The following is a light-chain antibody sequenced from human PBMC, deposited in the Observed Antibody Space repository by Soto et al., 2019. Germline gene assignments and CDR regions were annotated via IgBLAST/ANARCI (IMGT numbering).Light chain of an antibody. CDR3: QYRNTWPPA. CDR1: QSVGIY. Sequence: EILLTQSPATLSLSPGERSSLTCRASQSVGIYIGWYQQRPGQAPRLLIYDASNRAAGIPARFSGSGSGTDFTLTINSLDPENFAVYYCQYRNTWPPAFGQGTRLDIK. CDR2: DAS. V-gene: IGKV3-11*01. J-gene: IGKJ5*01.